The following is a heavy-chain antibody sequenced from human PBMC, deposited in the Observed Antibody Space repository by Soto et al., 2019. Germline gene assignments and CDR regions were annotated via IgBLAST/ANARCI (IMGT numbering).Heavy chain of an antibody. D-gene: IGHD1-26*01. CDR1: GFTFDDFG. Sequence: PGGSLRLSCTASGFTFDDFGMSWFRQAPGQGLEWVGFIRSKAYGWTTEYAASVKGRFTISSDDSKSIAYLQMNSLKTEDTAVYFCSRDPYSGNYYGWFDPWGQGTLVTVSS. J-gene: IGHJ5*02. CDR3: SRDPYSGNYYGWFDP. CDR2: IRSKAYGWTT. V-gene: IGHV3-49*03.